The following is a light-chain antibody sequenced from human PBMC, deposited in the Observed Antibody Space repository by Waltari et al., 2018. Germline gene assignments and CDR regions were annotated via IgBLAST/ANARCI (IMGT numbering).Light chain of an antibody. Sequence: DFQMTPSPSSLSASVGDRVTITCRATQSLSTYLIWYQQRPGKAPNRLIYAASTLQSGVPSRFSGSGSGTDFTLTISSLQPEDFATYYCQQSYNTPRTFGQGTKVENK. V-gene: IGKV1-39*01. CDR3: QQSYNTPRT. CDR2: AAS. CDR1: QSLSTY. J-gene: IGKJ1*01.